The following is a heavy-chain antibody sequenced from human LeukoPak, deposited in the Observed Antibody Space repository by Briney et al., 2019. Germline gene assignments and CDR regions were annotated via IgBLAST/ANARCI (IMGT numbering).Heavy chain of an antibody. CDR1: GGSVSSSSYY. CDR2: VYCSGST. D-gene: IGHD2-15*01. V-gene: IGHV4-39*01. J-gene: IGHJ4*02. Sequence: SSETLPLTCTVSGGSVSSSSYYWGWIRQPPGQGLEWIVSVYCSGSTYYNPSLKSRVTISVDTSKNQFSLKMSSVTAADTTLFYCARHRGGSSPSVFDSWGQGTLVTVSS. CDR3: ARHRGGSSPSVFDS.